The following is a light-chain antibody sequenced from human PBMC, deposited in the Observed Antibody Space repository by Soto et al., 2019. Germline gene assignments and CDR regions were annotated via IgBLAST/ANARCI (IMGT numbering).Light chain of an antibody. J-gene: IGLJ2*01. CDR3: NSYTSGSTFVV. V-gene: IGLV2-18*02. CDR1: SSDVGTYNR. CDR2: DVS. Sequence: QSALTQPPSVSGSPGQSVTISCTGTSSDVGTYNRVSWYQQPPGTAPKLIIYDVSNRPSGVPDRFSGSKSANTASLTISGLQAEDEADYYRNSYTSGSTFVVFGGGTKLTVL.